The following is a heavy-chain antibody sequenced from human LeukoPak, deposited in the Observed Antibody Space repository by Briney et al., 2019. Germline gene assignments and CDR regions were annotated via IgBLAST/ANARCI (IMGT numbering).Heavy chain of an antibody. D-gene: IGHD2/OR15-2a*01. J-gene: IGHJ4*02. CDR3: ARHGILYYFDY. Sequence: SETLSLTCTVSGGSISSYYWSWIRQPPGKGLEWIGYIYYSGSTNYNPSLKGRVTISVDTSKNQFSLKLSSVTTADTAVYYCARHGILYYFDYWGQGTLVTVSS. CDR1: GGSISSYY. CDR2: IYYSGST. V-gene: IGHV4-59*08.